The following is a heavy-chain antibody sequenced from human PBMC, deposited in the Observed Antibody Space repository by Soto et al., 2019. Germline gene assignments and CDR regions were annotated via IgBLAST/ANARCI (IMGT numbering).Heavy chain of an antibody. V-gene: IGHV4-59*02. CDR3: ATVGGWYDDAFDI. D-gene: IGHD6-19*01. Sequence: SETLSLTCTFSGGSVSSYYWSWIRQPPGKGLEWIGYIYYSGSTNYNPSLKSRVTISVDTSKNQFSLKLSSVTAADTAVYYCATVGGWYDDAFDIWGQGTMVTVSS. CDR1: GGSVSSYY. CDR2: IYYSGST. J-gene: IGHJ3*02.